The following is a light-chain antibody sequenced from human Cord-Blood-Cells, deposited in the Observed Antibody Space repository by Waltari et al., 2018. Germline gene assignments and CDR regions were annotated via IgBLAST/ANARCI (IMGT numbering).Light chain of an antibody. CDR3: QQYDNLPLT. CDR1: QHNSKY. V-gene: IGKV1-33*01. J-gene: IGKJ4*02. CDR2: DAS. Sequence: DTQMTQSPSSLSASVGDRVTITCQASQHNSKYLNWYQQKPGKAPKLLIYDASNLETGVPSRFSGSGSGTEFTFTISSLQPEDIATYYCQQYDNLPLTFGGGTKVEIK.